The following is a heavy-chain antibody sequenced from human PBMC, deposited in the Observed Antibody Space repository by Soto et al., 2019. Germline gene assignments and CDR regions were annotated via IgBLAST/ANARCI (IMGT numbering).Heavy chain of an antibody. CDR1: GFTFSSYW. V-gene: IGHV3-7*01. CDR2: IKQDGSEK. Sequence: SGGSLRLSCAASGFTFSSYWMSWVRQAPGKGLEWVANIKQDGSEKYYVDSVKGRFTISRDNAKNSLYLQMNSLRAEDTAVYYCARVTTYYDFWSGYLLPHNWFDPWGQGTLVTVSS. J-gene: IGHJ5*02. CDR3: ARVTTYYDFWSGYLLPHNWFDP. D-gene: IGHD3-3*01.